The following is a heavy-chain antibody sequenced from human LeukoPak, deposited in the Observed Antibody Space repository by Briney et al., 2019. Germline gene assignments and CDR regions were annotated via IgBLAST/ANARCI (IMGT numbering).Heavy chain of an antibody. D-gene: IGHD6-13*01. Sequence: SVNVSCKASGGTFSSYAISWVRQAPGQGLEWMGGIIPIFGTANYAQKFQGRVTITADESTSTAYMELSSLRSEDTAVYYCASQSSSLPKFDYWGQGTLVTVSS. CDR2: IIPIFGTA. V-gene: IGHV1-69*13. CDR1: GGTFSSYA. J-gene: IGHJ4*02. CDR3: ASQSSSLPKFDY.